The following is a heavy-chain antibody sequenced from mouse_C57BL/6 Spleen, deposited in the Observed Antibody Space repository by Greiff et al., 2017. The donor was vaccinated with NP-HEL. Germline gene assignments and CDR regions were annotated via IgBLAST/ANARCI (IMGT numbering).Heavy chain of an antibody. CDR1: GYIFTTYP. J-gene: IGHJ4*01. CDR3: ARGLLRYDAMDY. D-gene: IGHD1-1*01. Sequence: VQLQQSGAELVKPGASVKMSCKASGYIFTTYPIEWMKQNHGKSLEWIGNFHPYNDDIKYNEKFKGKATLTVEISSSTVYLELSRLTSDDSAVYYCARGLLRYDAMDYWGQGTSVTVSS. V-gene: IGHV1-47*01. CDR2: FHPYNDDI.